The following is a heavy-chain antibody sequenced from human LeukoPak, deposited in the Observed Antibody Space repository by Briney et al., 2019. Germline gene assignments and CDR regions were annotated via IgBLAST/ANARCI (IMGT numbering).Heavy chain of an antibody. CDR2: ISYVGRNK. J-gene: IGHJ4*02. CDR3: ACGSYCTADY. V-gene: IGHV3-30*04. Sequence: GRSLRLSCAASGFTFSSYAMHWVSQAPGKGLEWVAVISYVGRNKYYADSVKGRFTISRDNSKNTLYLQMDSLRAEGAAVYYCACGSYCTADYWGQGTLVTVSS. CDR1: GFTFSSYA. D-gene: IGHD1-26*01.